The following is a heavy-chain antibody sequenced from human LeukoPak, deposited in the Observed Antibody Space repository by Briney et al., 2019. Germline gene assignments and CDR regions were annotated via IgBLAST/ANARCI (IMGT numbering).Heavy chain of an antibody. V-gene: IGHV3-30*04. J-gene: IGHJ4*02. CDR1: GFTFSDFA. CDR2: ISYDGSNK. Sequence: GKSLRLSCVASGFTFSDFAMHWVRQAPGKGLEWVAVISYDGSNKYYADSVKGRFTISRDNSKNTLYLQMNSLRAEDTAVYYCAKGAQIDYWGQGTLVTVSS. CDR3: AKGAQIDY.